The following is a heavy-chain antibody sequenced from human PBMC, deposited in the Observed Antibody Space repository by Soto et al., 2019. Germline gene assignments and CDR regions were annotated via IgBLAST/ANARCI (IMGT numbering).Heavy chain of an antibody. CDR3: TRDPYNSSPRSGYYYYGMDV. J-gene: IGHJ6*02. Sequence: GGSLRLSCIGSGFTLGDFAMSWVRQAQGKGREWVGFIRSKAYGGATQYAASVKGRFTISRDDSKSIAYLQMNSLKTDDTAVYYCTRDPYNSSPRSGYYYYGMDVWGQGTTVTVSS. D-gene: IGHD3-22*01. CDR1: GFTLGDFA. V-gene: IGHV3-49*04. CDR2: IRSKAYGGAT.